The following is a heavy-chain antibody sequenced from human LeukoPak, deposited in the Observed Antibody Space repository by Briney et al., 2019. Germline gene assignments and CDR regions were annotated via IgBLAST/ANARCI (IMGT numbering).Heavy chain of an antibody. V-gene: IGHV3-7*01. D-gene: IGHD4-17*01. CDR2: INPDGSGT. CDR1: GFTFSAYW. CDR3: VRLFGGVTTFDY. Sequence: GGSLRLSCAASGFTFSAYWMSWVRKGPGKGLDWVASINPDGSGTRYVDSVRGRFTISRDNAQDSLYLYMNSLSAEDTAVYYCVRLFGGVTTFDYWGQGTLVTVSS. J-gene: IGHJ4*02.